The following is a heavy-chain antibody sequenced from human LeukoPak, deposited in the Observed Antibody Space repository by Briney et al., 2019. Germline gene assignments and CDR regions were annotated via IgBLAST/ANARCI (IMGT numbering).Heavy chain of an antibody. J-gene: IGHJ4*02. CDR3: EKRVPSCSPSVYFDY. V-gene: IGHV3-23*01. CDR1: GLTQHNWG. D-gene: IGHD6-6*01. Sequence: GGSLRLSSAFSGLTQHNWGMLCVRQAPGKGLEWVSAISDDGRSTYYADSVKGRFTISKDNSKKTLSLQMNNLRAEDPAVYYCEKRVPSCSPSVYFDYWGQGNLVTVSS. CDR2: ISDDGRST.